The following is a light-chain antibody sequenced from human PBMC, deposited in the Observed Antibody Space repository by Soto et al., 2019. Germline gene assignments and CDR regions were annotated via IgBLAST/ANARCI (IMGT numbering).Light chain of an antibody. J-gene: IGLJ1*01. CDR1: SSNIGSNT. CDR3: AAWDDSLNGNYV. CDR2: SNN. Sequence: QSVLTQPPSASGTPGQRVTISCSGSSSNIGSNTVNWYHQLPGSAPRLLIYSNNHRPSGVPDRFSGSKSGTSASLAISGLQSEDEADYYCAAWDDSLNGNYVFGTGTKVTVL. V-gene: IGLV1-44*01.